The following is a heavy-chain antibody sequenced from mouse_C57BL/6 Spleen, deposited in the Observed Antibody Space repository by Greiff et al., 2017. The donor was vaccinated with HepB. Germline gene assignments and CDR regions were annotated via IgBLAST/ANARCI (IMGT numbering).Heavy chain of an antibody. D-gene: IGHD3-2*02. V-gene: IGHV1-4*01. CDR1: GYTFTSYT. J-gene: IGHJ3*01. CDR2: INPSSGYT. CDR3: ARGTAQATWFAY. Sequence: VQLQQSGAELARPGASVKMSCKASGYTFTSYTMHWVNQRPGQGLEWIGYINPSSGYTKYNQKFKDKATLTADKSSSTAYMQLSSLTSEDSAVYYCARGTAQATWFAYWGQGTLVTVSA.